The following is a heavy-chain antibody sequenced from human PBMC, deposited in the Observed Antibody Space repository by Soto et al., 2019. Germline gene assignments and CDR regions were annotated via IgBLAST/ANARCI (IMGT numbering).Heavy chain of an antibody. J-gene: IGHJ4*02. Sequence: QVQLVESGGGVVQPGRSLRLSCAASGFTFSSYGMHWVRQAPGKGLDWVAVIWFDGNNKYYADSVKGRFTISRDNSKNTLDLRMKSLRADDTGVYYGARDMATALDYWGQGTLVTVSS. CDR3: ARDMATALDY. V-gene: IGHV3-33*01. CDR1: GFTFSSYG. D-gene: IGHD5-18*01. CDR2: IWFDGNNK.